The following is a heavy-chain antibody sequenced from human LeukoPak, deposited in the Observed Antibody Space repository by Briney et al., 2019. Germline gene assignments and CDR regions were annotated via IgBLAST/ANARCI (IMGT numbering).Heavy chain of an antibody. Sequence: SVKVSCKASGGTFSSYAISWVRQAPGQGLEWMGGIIPIFGTANYAQKFQGRVTMTRDMSTSTVYMELSSLRSEDTAVYYCARDGDYVWGSYRYTLSADYWGQGTLVTVSS. J-gene: IGHJ4*02. CDR2: IIPIFGTA. D-gene: IGHD3-16*02. V-gene: IGHV1-69*05. CDR3: ARDGDYVWGSYRYTLSADY. CDR1: GGTFSSYA.